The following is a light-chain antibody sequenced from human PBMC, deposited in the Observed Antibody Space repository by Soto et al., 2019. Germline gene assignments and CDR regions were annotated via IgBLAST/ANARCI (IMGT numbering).Light chain of an antibody. CDR2: GAS. V-gene: IGKV3-20*01. CDR1: QSVISDY. J-gene: IGKJ2*01. Sequence: EIVLTQSPGTLSLSPGERVTLSCRASQSVISDYLAWYQHTPGQAPRLLIFGASHRATGIPDWFSGSGAGPDFTLTISRLEPEDYAMYYCQQYSTSPFNFGQGTKLEIK. CDR3: QQYSTSPFN.